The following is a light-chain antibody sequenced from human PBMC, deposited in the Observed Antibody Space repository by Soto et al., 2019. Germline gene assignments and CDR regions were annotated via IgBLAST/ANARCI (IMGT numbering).Light chain of an antibody. V-gene: IGKV3-11*01. CDR3: QQRYNWPIT. J-gene: IGKJ5*01. CDR1: HIVSYN. Sequence: VVMTHSPATLSVSPGETATLSCRASHIVSYNLAWYQQKPGQAPRLLIYGASSRATGIPDRFSGSGSGTDFTLTISSLEPEDFSVYYCQQRYNWPITFGQGTRLEIK. CDR2: GAS.